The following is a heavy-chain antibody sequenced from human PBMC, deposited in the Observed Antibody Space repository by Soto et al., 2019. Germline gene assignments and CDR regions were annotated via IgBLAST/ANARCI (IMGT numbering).Heavy chain of an antibody. Sequence: SLRLSCAASGFTFSSYGMHWVRQAPGKGLEWVAVISYDGSNKYYADSVKGRFTISRDNSKNTLYLQMNSLRAEDTAVYYCAKNSPSSYYDFWSGYYTYYYYGMDVWGQGTTVTVSS. V-gene: IGHV3-30*18. D-gene: IGHD3-3*01. J-gene: IGHJ6*02. CDR2: ISYDGSNK. CDR1: GFTFSSYG. CDR3: AKNSPSSYYDFWSGYYTYYYYGMDV.